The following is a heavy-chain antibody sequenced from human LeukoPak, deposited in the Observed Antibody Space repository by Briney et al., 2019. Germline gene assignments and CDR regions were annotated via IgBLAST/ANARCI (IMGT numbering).Heavy chain of an antibody. Sequence: PGGSLRLSCAASGFTFSDTWMHWVRQAPGKGLEWVSYISSSGSTIYYADSVKGRFTISRDSSKNTLYLQMNSLRAEDTAVYYCAKEYSTSSAFDYWGQGTPVTVSS. CDR2: ISSSGSTI. CDR1: GFTFSDTW. V-gene: IGHV3-48*01. CDR3: AKEYSTSSAFDY. J-gene: IGHJ4*02. D-gene: IGHD6-6*01.